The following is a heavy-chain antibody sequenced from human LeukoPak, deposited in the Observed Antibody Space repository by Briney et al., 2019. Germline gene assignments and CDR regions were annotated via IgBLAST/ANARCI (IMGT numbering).Heavy chain of an antibody. CDR2: IYQSSST. CDR1: NGSISNYL. V-gene: IGHV4-59*01. CDR3: ARGQAGSSRLGTPGHYFDY. J-gene: IGHJ4*02. Sequence: PSETLSLTCSVSNGSISNYLWSWIRQPPGKGLEWIGYIYQSSSTHYNPSLKGRVTMSGDTSKKQFSLKLTSLTAADTAVYFCARGQAGSSRLGTPGHYFDYWGQGTLVTVSS. D-gene: IGHD3-16*01.